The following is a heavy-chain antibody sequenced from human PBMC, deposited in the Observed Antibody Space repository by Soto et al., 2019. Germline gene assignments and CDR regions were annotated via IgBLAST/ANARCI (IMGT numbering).Heavy chain of an antibody. CDR1: GDSINSDKYY. J-gene: IGHJ4*02. V-gene: IGHV4-39*01. Sequence: SETLSLTCSVSGDSINSDKYYWGWIRQPPGKGLEWIGSIYFRGNTYYSPSLQTRVTISLDKSKSQFSLKLNSVTAADSAVYFCARLEGLATISYYFDFWGQGALVTSPQ. CDR3: ARLEGLATISYYFDF. D-gene: IGHD3-9*01. CDR2: IYFRGNT.